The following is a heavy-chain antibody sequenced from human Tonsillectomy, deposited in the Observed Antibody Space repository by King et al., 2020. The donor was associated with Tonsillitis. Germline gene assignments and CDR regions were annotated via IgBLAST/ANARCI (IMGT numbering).Heavy chain of an antibody. J-gene: IGHJ4*02. V-gene: IGHV3-74*01. Sequence: VQLVESGGGSAQPGGSLRLSCAASGFTFSNYWMHWARQAPGKGVEWVSRINPDGSYTNDVDSVKGRFNISRDNAKNTLYMQMNSLRAEDTALYYCVGEGFGELWGQGTLVTVSS. CDR2: INPDGSYT. CDR1: GFTFSNYW. D-gene: IGHD3-10*01. CDR3: VGEGFGEL.